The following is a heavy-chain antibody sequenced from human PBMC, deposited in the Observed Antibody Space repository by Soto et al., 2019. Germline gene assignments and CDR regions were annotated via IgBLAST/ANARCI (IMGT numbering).Heavy chain of an antibody. D-gene: IGHD6-19*01. CDR3: ARRHLAVAVSPWFDP. CDR2: IDSSGEK. Sequence: QVTLKESGPVLVKPPETPTLRCTVSGLSITDSEMGVSWIRQPPGQPLEWLAHIDSSGEKSYRTFLKSRLAISKDTSKSQIVLTMTNMDPADTATYYCARRHLAVAVSPWFDPWGQGIPVTVSS. V-gene: IGHV2-26*01. J-gene: IGHJ5*02. CDR1: GLSITDSEMG.